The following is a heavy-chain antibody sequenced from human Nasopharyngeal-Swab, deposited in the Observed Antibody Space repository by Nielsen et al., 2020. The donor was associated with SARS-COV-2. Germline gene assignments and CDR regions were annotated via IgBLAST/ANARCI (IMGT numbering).Heavy chain of an antibody. CDR1: GFTFSSCA. Sequence: GVSLRLSCVASGFTFSSCAMTWVRQAPGKGLQWLSTISGSGHRTYYADSVKGRFTISRDNSQNTLYLQMNSLRAEDTAVYYCAKDFRHNYDYWSGYFTNWGQGTLVTVSS. V-gene: IGHV3-23*01. CDR3: AKDFRHNYDYWSGYFTN. J-gene: IGHJ4*02. D-gene: IGHD3-3*01. CDR2: ISGSGHRT.